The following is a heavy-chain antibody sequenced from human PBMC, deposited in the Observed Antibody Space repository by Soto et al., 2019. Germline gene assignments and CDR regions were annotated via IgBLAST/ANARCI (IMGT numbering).Heavy chain of an antibody. CDR2: IVVGSGNT. D-gene: IGHD3-22*01. V-gene: IGHV1-58*01. CDR3: AADPYYYDSSSYYSFDY. CDR1: GFTFTSSA. J-gene: IGHJ4*02. Sequence: QRQLVQSGPEVKKPGTSVKVSRKASGFTFTSSAVQWVRQARGQRLEWIGWIVVGSGNTNYAQKFQERVTITGDMSTSTAYMELSSLRSEDSAVYYCAADPYYYDSSSYYSFDYWGQGTLLTVSS.